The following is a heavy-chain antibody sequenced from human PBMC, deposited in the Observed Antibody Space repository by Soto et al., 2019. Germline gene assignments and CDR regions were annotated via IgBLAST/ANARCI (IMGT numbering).Heavy chain of an antibody. J-gene: IGHJ4*02. V-gene: IGHV1-69*02. CDR3: PDSPGQELWLYYLDS. D-gene: IGHD3-16*01. CDR1: GGTFSSYT. Sequence: QVQLVQSGAEVQKPGSSVKVSCKASGGTFSSYTISWVRQAPGQGLEWMGRIIPILGIANYARKFQGRVTITADNSTRTDHMEQSSLGSEDRAGYYGPDSPGQELWLYYLDSGGQGTQVAVSP. CDR2: IIPILGIA.